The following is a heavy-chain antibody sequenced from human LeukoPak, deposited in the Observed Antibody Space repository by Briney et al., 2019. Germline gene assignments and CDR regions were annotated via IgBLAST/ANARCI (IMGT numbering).Heavy chain of an antibody. CDR2: ISAYSGNT. D-gene: IGHD3-22*01. Sequence: ASVKVSCKASGYTFTNYGISWVRQAPGQGLEGMGWISAYSGNTNYAQKLQGRVTMTTDTSTSTAYMELRSLRSDDTAVYYCARTKRTVSLSYYYDSSSPDWFDPWGQGTLVTVSS. CDR3: ARTKRTVSLSYYYDSSSPDWFDP. J-gene: IGHJ5*02. V-gene: IGHV1-18*01. CDR1: GYTFTNYG.